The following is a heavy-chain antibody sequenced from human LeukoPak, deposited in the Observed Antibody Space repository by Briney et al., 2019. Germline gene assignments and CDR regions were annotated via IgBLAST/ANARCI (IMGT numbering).Heavy chain of an antibody. CDR2: INPNSGGT. CDR1: GYTFTGYY. CDR3: ARDGHRRYYYDSSGRDDAFDI. J-gene: IGHJ3*02. D-gene: IGHD3-22*01. V-gene: IGHV1-2*02. Sequence: ASVKVSCKASGYTFTGYYMHWVRQAPGQGLEWMGWINPNSGGTNYAQKFQGRVTMTRDTSISTAYMELSRLRSDDTAVFYCARDGHRRYYYDSSGRDDAFDIWGQGTMVTVSS.